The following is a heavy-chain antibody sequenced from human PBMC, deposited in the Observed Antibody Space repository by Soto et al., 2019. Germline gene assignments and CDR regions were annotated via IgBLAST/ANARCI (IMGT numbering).Heavy chain of an antibody. CDR2: IYYSGST. CDR1: GGSITSGGYY. CDR3: ARGYLQSGYSSSWVFDS. Sequence: QVQLQESGPGLVKPSQILSLICTVSGGSITSGGYYWSWIRQHPGKGLVWIGYIYYSGSTYYNPFLRSRVTISAGASENQFSLKLSSVTAADTAVYFCARGYLQSGYSSSWVFDSWGQGTLVNVSS. V-gene: IGHV4-31*03. J-gene: IGHJ4*02. D-gene: IGHD6-13*01.